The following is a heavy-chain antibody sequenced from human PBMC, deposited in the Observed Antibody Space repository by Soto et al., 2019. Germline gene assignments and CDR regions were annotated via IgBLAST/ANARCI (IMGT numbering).Heavy chain of an antibody. CDR2: ISYDGSNK. V-gene: IGHV3-30*18. D-gene: IGHD5-12*01. J-gene: IGHJ4*02. CDR1: GFTFSSYG. CDR3: AKDIVGVDIVAAISSGFDY. Sequence: LRLSCAASGFTFSSYGMHWVRQAPGKGLEWVAVISYDGSNKYYADSVKGRFTISRDNAKNTLYLQMNSLRAEDTALYYCAKDIVGVDIVAAISSGFDYWGQGTLVTVSS.